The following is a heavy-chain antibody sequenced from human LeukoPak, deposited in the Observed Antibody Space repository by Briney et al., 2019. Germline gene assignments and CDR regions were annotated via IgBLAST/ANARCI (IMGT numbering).Heavy chain of an antibody. CDR2: INPNSGGT. CDR1: GYTFTSYG. D-gene: IGHD6-13*01. CDR3: ARKWIAAAGTGEDFDY. V-gene: IGHV1-2*02. J-gene: IGHJ4*02. Sequence: VASVKVSCKASGYTFTSYGISWVRQAPGQGLEWMGWINPNSGGTNYAQKFQGRVTMTRDTSISTAYMELSRLRSDDTAVYYCARKWIAAAGTGEDFDYWGQGTLVTVSS.